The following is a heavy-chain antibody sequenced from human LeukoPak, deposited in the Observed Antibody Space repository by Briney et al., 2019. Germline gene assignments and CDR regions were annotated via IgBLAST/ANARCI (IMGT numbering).Heavy chain of an antibody. D-gene: IGHD6-13*01. CDR1: GYSISSGYY. Sequence: SETPSVTCAVSGYSISSGYYWGWIRQPPGKGLEWIASIYHSGSTYYNTSLKTRVTISVDTAKTHFSLKISSVTVTDTTVYYCARHAHTSTWYASLESWGQGTLVTVSS. J-gene: IGHJ5*02. V-gene: IGHV4-38-2*01. CDR3: ARHAHTSTWYASLES. CDR2: IYHSGST.